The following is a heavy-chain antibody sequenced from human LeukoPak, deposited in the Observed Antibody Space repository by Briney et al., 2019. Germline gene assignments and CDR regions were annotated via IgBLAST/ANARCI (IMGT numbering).Heavy chain of an antibody. CDR2: IRSNSDGGTI. D-gene: IGHD3-22*01. Sequence: TGGSLRLFCATSGFTLSNSWMNWVRQAPGKGLECVGRIRSNSDGGTIDYALPVKGRFALSRDDSKTTLYLQMHSLQTEDTAVYYCAADFYDTTWGQGTLVTVSS. CDR1: GFTLSNSW. J-gene: IGHJ5*02. CDR3: AADFYDTT. V-gene: IGHV3-15*07.